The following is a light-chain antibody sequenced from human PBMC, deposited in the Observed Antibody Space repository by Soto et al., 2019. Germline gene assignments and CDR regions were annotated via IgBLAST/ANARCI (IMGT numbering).Light chain of an antibody. CDR2: KAS. CDR1: QSISSW. Sequence: DIQMTQSPSTLSASVGDRVTITCWASQSISSWLAWYQQKPGKAPKLLIYKASSLESGVPSRFSGSGSGTEFTLTISSLQPDDFATYYCQQYNSLWTFGKGTKVEIK. CDR3: QQYNSLWT. J-gene: IGKJ1*01. V-gene: IGKV1-5*03.